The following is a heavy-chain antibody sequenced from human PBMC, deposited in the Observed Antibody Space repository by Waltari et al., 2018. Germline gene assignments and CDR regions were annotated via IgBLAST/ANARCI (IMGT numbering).Heavy chain of an antibody. CDR2: VYSTGNT. D-gene: IGHD3-16*02. CDR3: ARGGVIYTYFDS. V-gene: IGHV4-4*07. J-gene: IGHJ4*02. CDR1: GGSINDHY. Sequence: QVQLQESGPGLARPSETLSLTCTVPGGSINDHYWNWIRQPAGKGLEWIGRVYSTGNTIYNPSLEGRVALSIDTSTNQFSLTLNSVTAADTAMYYCARGGVIYTYFDSWGQGALVTVSS.